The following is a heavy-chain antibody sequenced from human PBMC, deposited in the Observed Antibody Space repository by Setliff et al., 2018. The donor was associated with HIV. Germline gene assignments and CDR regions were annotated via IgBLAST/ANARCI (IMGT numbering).Heavy chain of an antibody. CDR2: IGRDGTVA. V-gene: IGHV3-74*01. CDR1: GFTFSDYW. Sequence: PGGSLRLSCTASGFTFSDYWMHWVRRGPGRGLEWVSRIGRDGTVANYADSVKGRFTISRDNARNTLFLQMNSLGVEDTAVYYCVRGIVGASVFNYWGQGTQVTVSS. CDR3: VRGIVGASVFNY. D-gene: IGHD1-26*01. J-gene: IGHJ4*02.